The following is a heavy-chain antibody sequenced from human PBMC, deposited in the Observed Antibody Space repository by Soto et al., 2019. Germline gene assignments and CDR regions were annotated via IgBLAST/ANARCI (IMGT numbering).Heavy chain of an antibody. Sequence: SGKGSSKACGGTFSSYAISWARQAPGQGTEWMGGIIPIFGTANYAQKFQGRVTITAYESTSTAYMELSRLRSEDTAVYYCASITGTPIGRYYYYGMDVWGQGTTVTVSS. V-gene: IGHV1-69*13. CDR2: IIPIFGTA. D-gene: IGHD1-20*01. CDR3: ASITGTPIGRYYYYGMDV. J-gene: IGHJ6*01. CDR1: GGTFSSYA.